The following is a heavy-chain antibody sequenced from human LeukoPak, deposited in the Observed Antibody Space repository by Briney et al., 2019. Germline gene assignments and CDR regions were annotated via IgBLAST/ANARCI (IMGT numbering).Heavy chain of an antibody. CDR1: GGSISSYY. V-gene: IGHV4-4*07. J-gene: IGHJ6*03. D-gene: IGHD2-21*01. CDR2: IFTSGST. CDR3: ARVFDKDV. Sequence: SDTLSLTCTVSGGSISSYYWSWIRQPAGKGLEWIGLIFTSGSTHYNPSLKSRVIMSVDTSKNQFSLRLSSVTAADTAVYYCARVFDKDVWGKGTTVTVSS.